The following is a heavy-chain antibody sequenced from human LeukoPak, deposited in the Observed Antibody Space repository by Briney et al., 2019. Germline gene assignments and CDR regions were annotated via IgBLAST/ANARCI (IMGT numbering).Heavy chain of an antibody. V-gene: IGHV1-2*06. CDR2: INPNRGVT. CDR3: ERAADYGDYNI. CDR1: GYTFTGYY. Sequence: GASVKVSCKASGYTFTGYYMHWVRQAPGQGLEWKGRINPNRGVTNYAQKLQGRVTTTRDTSISTAYMELSRLRSDDTAVYYCERAADYGDYNIWGQGTMVIVSS. D-gene: IGHD4-17*01. J-gene: IGHJ3*02.